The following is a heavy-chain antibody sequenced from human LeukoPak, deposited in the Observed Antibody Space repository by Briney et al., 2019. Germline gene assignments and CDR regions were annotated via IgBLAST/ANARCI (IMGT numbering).Heavy chain of an antibody. D-gene: IGHD3-10*01. Sequence: PSETLSLTCAVYGGSFSGYYWSWIRQPPGKGLEWIGEINHSGSTNYNPSLKSRVTISVDTSKNQFSLKLSSVTAADTAVYYCARFGLWFGELSLAFDIWGQGTMVTVSS. CDR3: ARFGLWFGELSLAFDI. CDR2: INHSGST. J-gene: IGHJ3*02. CDR1: GGSFSGYY. V-gene: IGHV4-34*01.